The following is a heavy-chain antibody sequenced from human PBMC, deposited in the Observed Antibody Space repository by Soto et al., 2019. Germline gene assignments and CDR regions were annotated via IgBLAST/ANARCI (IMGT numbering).Heavy chain of an antibody. CDR1: GFTFSSYA. CDR2: ISYDGSNK. V-gene: IGHV3-30-3*01. J-gene: IGHJ5*02. CDR3: AREVYSSSDNWFDP. D-gene: IGHD6-6*01. Sequence: GGSLRLSCAASGFTFSSYAMHWVRQAPGKGLEWVAVISYDGSNKYYADSVKGRFTISRDNSKNTLYLQMNSLRAEDTAVYYCAREVYSSSDNWFDPWGQGTLVTVSS.